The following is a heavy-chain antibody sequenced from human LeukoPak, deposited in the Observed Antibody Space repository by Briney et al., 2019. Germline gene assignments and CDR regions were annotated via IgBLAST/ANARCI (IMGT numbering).Heavy chain of an antibody. V-gene: IGHV4-59*08. CDR3: ARHPFSFPFDY. J-gene: IGHJ4*02. CDR1: GGSVSSDY. Sequence: NPSEALSLTCTVSGGSVSSDYWSWIRQPPGKGLEWIGYIYHTGNSDYNPSLKSRATISLDTSKNQFSLKLTSVTAADTAVYFCARHPFSFPFDYWGQGTLVTVSS. CDR2: IYHTGNS.